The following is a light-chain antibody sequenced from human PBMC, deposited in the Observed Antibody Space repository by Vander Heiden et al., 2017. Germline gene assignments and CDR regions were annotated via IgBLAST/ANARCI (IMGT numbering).Light chain of an antibody. V-gene: IGLV1-44*01. CDR3: AAWDHSLNGYV. CDR1: SSNIGGNT. Sequence: QSVLTQPPSASGTPGHRVTISCSGSSSNIGGNTVNWYQQLPGTAPTLLIYSDVLRPSGVPGRFSGSKSGTSASLAISGLQSEDEADYYCAAWDHSLNGYVFGTGTKVTVI. CDR2: SDV. J-gene: IGLJ1*01.